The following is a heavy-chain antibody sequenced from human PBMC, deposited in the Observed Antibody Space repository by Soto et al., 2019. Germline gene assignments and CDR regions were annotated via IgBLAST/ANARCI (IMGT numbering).Heavy chain of an antibody. CDR2: IIPVFGTT. Sequence: QEQLVQSGPEVKRPGSSVKISCKDSGGLFSSFAISWVRQAPGQGLEWLGGIIPVFGTTNYAEKFQDRVTITAYESTNTAYMEPSSLRSGDTAMYYCARGGGPYVWFNEFWGQGTLVTVSS. CDR3: ARGGGPYVWFNEF. V-gene: IGHV1-69*01. J-gene: IGHJ4*02. CDR1: GGLFSSFA. D-gene: IGHD3-16*01.